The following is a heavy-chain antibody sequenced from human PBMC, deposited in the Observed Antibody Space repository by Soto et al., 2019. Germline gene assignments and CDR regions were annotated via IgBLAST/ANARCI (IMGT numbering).Heavy chain of an antibody. CDR1: GFTFSRYS. CDR3: ARDVYYFNACCYVLPAV. CDR2: ISSSSRYI. Sequence: GGSLRLSCAVSGFTFSRYSMNWARQSPGKALEWVSSISSSSRYIYYADSVKGRFTISRDNAKNSLYPQMNSLRAEDTAVYYCARDVYYFNACCYVLPAVWGQGTTVTVSS. V-gene: IGHV3-21*01. J-gene: IGHJ6*02. D-gene: IGHD2-2*01.